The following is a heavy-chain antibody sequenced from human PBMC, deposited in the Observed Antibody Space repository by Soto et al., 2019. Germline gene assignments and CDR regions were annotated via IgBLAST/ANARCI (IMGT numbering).Heavy chain of an antibody. CDR1: GGSISGSSYY. D-gene: IGHD6-19*01. CDR3: ARLRWQCADY. Sequence: SETLSLTCTVSGGSISGSSYYWGWIRQPPGKGLEWIGSIYYSGSTYYNPSLKSRVTISVDTSKNQFSMKLSSVTAADTAVYYCARLRWQCADYWGQGTLVTVSS. J-gene: IGHJ4*02. CDR2: IYYSGST. V-gene: IGHV4-39*01.